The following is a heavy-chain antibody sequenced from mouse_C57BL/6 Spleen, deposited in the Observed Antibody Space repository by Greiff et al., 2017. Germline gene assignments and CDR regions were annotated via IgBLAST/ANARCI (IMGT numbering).Heavy chain of an antibody. CDR3: ARLRGDDSYYSFAY. V-gene: IGHV1-59*01. Sequence: VQLQQPGAELVRPGTSVKLSCKASGYTFTSYWMHWVKQRPGQGLEWIGVIDPSDSYTNYNQKFKGKATLTVDTSSSTAYMQLSSLTSEDSAVYYCARLRGDDSYYSFAYWGQGTLVTVSA. J-gene: IGHJ3*01. CDR2: IDPSDSYT. D-gene: IGHD2-12*01. CDR1: GYTFTSYW.